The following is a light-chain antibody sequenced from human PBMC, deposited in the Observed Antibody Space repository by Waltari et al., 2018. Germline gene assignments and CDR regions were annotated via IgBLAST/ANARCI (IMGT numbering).Light chain of an antibody. Sequence: EVVLTQSPATLSLSPGERATLSCRASQSVSVNLAWYQQRPGQAPRLLIYSASTRATGIPARFSGSGSGTEFTPTISSLESEDFAVYYCQQSHNWPPLTFGGGTKVEIK. CDR2: SAS. V-gene: IGKV3-15*01. J-gene: IGKJ4*01. CDR3: QQSHNWPPLT. CDR1: QSVSVN.